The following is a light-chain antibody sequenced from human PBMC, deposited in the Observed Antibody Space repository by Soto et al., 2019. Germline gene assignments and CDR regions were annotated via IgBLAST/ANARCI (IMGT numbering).Light chain of an antibody. V-gene: IGLV2-14*01. CDR3: SSYTSSSTRV. CDR1: SGDVGGYNS. Sequence: QSVLTQPASVSGSPGQSITISCTGTSGDVGGYNSVSWYQQHPGKAPKLVIYEVTNRPSGISNRFSGSKSGNTASLTISGLQAEDEADYYCSSYTSSSTRVFGTGTKVTVL. CDR2: EVT. J-gene: IGLJ1*01.